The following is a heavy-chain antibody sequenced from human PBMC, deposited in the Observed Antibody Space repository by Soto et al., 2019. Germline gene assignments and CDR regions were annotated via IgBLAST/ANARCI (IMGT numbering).Heavy chain of an antibody. CDR2: INTGNGYT. V-gene: IGHV1-3*05. CDR3: ARDRGGYCSGGSCSEAWFDP. J-gene: IGHJ5*02. Sequence: QVQLVQSAAEEKKPGASVKVSCKASGYTFSSYPMHWVRQAPGQSLAWMGWINTGNGYTKYSQNFQARVTITRDTSASTVYLQLSSLRSADTAVYYCARDRGGYCSGGSCSEAWFDPWGQGTLVTVSS. D-gene: IGHD2-15*01. CDR1: GYTFSSYP.